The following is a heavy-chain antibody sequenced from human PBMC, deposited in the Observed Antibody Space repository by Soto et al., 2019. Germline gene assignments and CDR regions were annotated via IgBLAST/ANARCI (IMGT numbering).Heavy chain of an antibody. CDR2: IYYSGST. CDR1: GGSISSGDYY. D-gene: IGHD3-3*01. J-gene: IGHJ3*02. V-gene: IGHV4-30-4*01. Sequence: SETLSLTCTVSGGSISSGDYYWSWIRQPPGKGLEWIGYIYYSGSTYYNPSLKSRVTISVDTSKNQFSLKLSSVTAADTAVYYCARERQNYDFWSGYPGAFDIWGPGTTVTVSS. CDR3: ARERQNYDFWSGYPGAFDI.